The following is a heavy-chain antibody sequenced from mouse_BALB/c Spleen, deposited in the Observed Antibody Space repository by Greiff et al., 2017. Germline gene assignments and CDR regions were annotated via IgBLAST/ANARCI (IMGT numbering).Heavy chain of an antibody. D-gene: IGHD3-2*01. CDR1: GDSITSGY. Sequence: EVQLVESGPSLVKPSQTLSLTCSVTGDSITSGYWNWIRKFPGNKLEYMGYISYSGSTYYNPSLKSRISITRDTSKNQYYLQLNSVTTEDTATYYCARWDSSGYYFDYWGQGTTLTVSS. CDR2: ISYSGST. J-gene: IGHJ2*01. CDR3: ARWDSSGYYFDY. V-gene: IGHV3-8*02.